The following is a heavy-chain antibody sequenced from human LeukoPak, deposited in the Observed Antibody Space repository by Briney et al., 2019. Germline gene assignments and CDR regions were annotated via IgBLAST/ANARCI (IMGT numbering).Heavy chain of an antibody. CDR3: ARSRIAAAGTIWFDP. D-gene: IGHD6-13*01. CDR1: GGSISSSDYY. V-gene: IGHV4-39*01. J-gene: IGHJ5*02. CDR2: IYYTEST. Sequence: PSETLSLTCTVSGGSISSSDYYWGWIRQPPGKGLEWTGNIYYTESTYYNPSLESRVTVSLDSPKNQFSLRLSSVTPEDTAVYYCARSRIAAAGTIWFDPWGQGILVTVSS.